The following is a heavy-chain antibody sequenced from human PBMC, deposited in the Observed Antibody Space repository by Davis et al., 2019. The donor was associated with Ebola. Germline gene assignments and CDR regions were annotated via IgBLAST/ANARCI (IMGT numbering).Heavy chain of an antibody. V-gene: IGHV3-23*01. CDR2: ITGNGRTT. CDR3: AKASSFPTRAFDI. CDR1: GFTFSRYS. J-gene: IGHJ3*02. Sequence: ESLKISCVASGFTFSRYSMSWVRQAPGMGLEWVSVITGNGRTTVYTESAKGRFTISRDNSKNTLYLQMNSLRVEDTAVYYCAKASSFPTRAFDIWGQGTMVTVSS.